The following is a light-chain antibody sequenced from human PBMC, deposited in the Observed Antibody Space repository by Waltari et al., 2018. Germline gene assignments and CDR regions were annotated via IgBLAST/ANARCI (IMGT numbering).Light chain of an antibody. CDR1: RSHIGAHDF. J-gene: IGLJ2*01. CDR2: EAN. CDR3: CSYAGESRVV. V-gene: IGLV2-23*01. Sequence: QSALTQPASVSGSPGQSITISCTGTRSHIGAHDFVSWFQQPPGQAPKLIISEANKRPSGVSYRFSGSKSGNTASLTISGLQTEDEADYYCCSYAGESRVVFGGGTKLTVL.